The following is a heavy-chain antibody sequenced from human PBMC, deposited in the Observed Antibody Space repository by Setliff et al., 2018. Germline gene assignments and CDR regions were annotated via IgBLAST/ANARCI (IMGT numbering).Heavy chain of an antibody. CDR3: AKDDAGYCSGGSCYAPFDY. CDR1: GFTFNRFA. CDR2: INHSGGST. V-gene: IGHV3-23*01. J-gene: IGHJ4*02. Sequence: SGGSLRLSCAASGFTFNRFAMSWVRQTPGKGLEWVSAINHSGGSTYYADPVKGRFTISRDNSKNTLYLQMNSLRAEDTAVYYCAKDDAGYCSGGSCYAPFDYWGQGTLVTVS. D-gene: IGHD2-15*01.